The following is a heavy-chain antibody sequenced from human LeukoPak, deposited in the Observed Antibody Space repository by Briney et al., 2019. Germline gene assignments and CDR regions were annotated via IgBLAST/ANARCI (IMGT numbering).Heavy chain of an antibody. D-gene: IGHD3-9*01. CDR3: AKAPEYYDILTGYSDY. CDR1: GFTFSSYG. V-gene: IGHV3-23*01. CDR2: ISGSGGST. J-gene: IGHJ4*02. Sequence: PGGTLRLSRAASGFTFSSYGMSWVRQAPGKGLEWVSAISGSGGSTYYADSVKGRFTISRDNSKNALYLQMNSLRAEDTAVYYCAKAPEYYDILTGYSDYWGQGTLVTVSS.